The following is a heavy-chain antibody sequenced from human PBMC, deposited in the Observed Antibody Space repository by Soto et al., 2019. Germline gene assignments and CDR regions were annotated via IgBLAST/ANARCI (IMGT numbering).Heavy chain of an antibody. J-gene: IGHJ4*02. V-gene: IGHV3-33*01. CDR1: GSIFGGYG. Sequence: GGSLRLSCAASGSIFGGYGMHWVRQAPGKGLEWVAGIRFDGSNENYADSAKGRFTISRDNSKNMLYLQMNSLSVEDTAVYYCARLPRGITMVREHEGYSDYWGQGTLVTVSS. CDR2: IRFDGSNE. CDR3: ARLPRGITMVREHEGYSDY. D-gene: IGHD3-10*01.